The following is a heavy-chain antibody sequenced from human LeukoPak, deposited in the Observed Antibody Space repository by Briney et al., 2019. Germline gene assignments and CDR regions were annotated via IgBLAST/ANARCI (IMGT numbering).Heavy chain of an antibody. D-gene: IGHD3-10*01. V-gene: IGHV4-30-4*01. CDR3: ASLSISGEIDY. CDR2: IYYSGST. J-gene: IGHJ4*02. Sequence: SWVRQPPGKGLEWIGYIYYSGSTYYNPSLKSRVTISVDTSKNQFSLKLSSVTAADTAVYYCASLSISGEIDYWGQGTLVTVSS.